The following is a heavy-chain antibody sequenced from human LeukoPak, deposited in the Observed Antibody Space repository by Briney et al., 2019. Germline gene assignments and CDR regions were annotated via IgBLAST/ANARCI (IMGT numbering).Heavy chain of an antibody. CDR1: GFTFSSYG. V-gene: IGHV3-33*01. D-gene: IGHD5-24*01. CDR2: IWYDGSNK. CDR3: ARKMAISNRFDY. Sequence: GRSLRLSCAASGFTFSSYGMHWVRQAPGKGLEWVAVIWYDGSNKYYADSVKGRFTISRDNSKNTLYLQMNSLRAEDTAVYYCARKMAISNRFDYWGQGTLVTVSS. J-gene: IGHJ4*02.